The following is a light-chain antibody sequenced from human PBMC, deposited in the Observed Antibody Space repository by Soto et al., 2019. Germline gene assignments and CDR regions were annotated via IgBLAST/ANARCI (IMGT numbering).Light chain of an antibody. V-gene: IGKV1-5*01. CDR1: QSISSW. J-gene: IGKJ1*01. Sequence: DIQMTQAPSTLSASVGDRVTITCRASQSISSWLAWYQQKPGKAPKLLIYDAYSLESGVPSRFSGSGSGTEFTLTISSLQTDDFATYYCQQYNSYWTFGQGTKVEIK. CDR2: DAY. CDR3: QQYNSYWT.